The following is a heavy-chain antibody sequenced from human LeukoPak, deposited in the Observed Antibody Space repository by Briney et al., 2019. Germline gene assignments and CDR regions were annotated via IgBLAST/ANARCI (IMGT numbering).Heavy chain of an antibody. CDR1: GGSFSGYY. Sequence: SETLSLACAVYGGSFSGYYWSWIRQPPGKGLEWIGEINHSGSTNYNPSLKSRVTISVDTSKNQFSLKLSSVTAADTAVYYCARGRNLAVAGTLKDYYMDVWGKGTTVTVSS. D-gene: IGHD6-19*01. V-gene: IGHV4-34*01. CDR2: INHSGST. CDR3: ARGRNLAVAGTLKDYYMDV. J-gene: IGHJ6*03.